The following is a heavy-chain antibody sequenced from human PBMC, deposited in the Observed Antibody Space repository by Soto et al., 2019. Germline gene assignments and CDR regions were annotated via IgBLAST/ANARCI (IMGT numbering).Heavy chain of an antibody. CDR2: ISTRGGFA. CDR1: GFSFSTYS. Sequence: PGGSLRLSCAASGFSFSTYSMNWVRQAPGKGLEWVSSISTRGGFAYYADSVKGRFTTSRDNAKNSLYLQMNSLRLEDTAVYYCAKSGGTAYDFWSGQNWFDPWGQGTLVTVSS. J-gene: IGHJ5*02. V-gene: IGHV3-21*04. CDR3: AKSGGTAYDFWSGQNWFDP. D-gene: IGHD3-3*01.